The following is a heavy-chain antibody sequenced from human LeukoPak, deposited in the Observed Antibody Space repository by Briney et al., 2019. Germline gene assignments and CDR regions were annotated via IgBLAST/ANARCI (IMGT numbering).Heavy chain of an antibody. J-gene: IGHJ3*02. CDR3: ARDPVGATLSDAFDI. D-gene: IGHD1-26*01. V-gene: IGHV3-7*01. CDR2: IKQDGSEK. CDR1: GVTFSSYW. Sequence: GGSLRLSCAASGVTFSSYWMSWVRQAPGKGLEWVANIKQDGSEKYYVDSVKGRFTISRDNAKNSLYLQMNSLRAEDTAVYYCARDPVGATLSDAFDIWGQGTMVTVSS.